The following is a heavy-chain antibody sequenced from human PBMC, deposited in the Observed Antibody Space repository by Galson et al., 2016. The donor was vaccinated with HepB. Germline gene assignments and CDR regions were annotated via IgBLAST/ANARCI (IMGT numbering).Heavy chain of an antibody. J-gene: IGHJ4*02. D-gene: IGHD3-10*01. CDR2: IYSGNNA. CDR3: ARAGSRVGFYLRFGFFDS. Sequence: SLRLSCAVSGFSVSQNYMTWVRQAPGKGLEWLSVIYSGNNAYYADSVKGRFTISRDNFRNTLHLQINSLRAEGTAVYYCARAGSRVGFYLRFGFFDSWGQGTLVTVSS. CDR1: GFSVSQNY. V-gene: IGHV3-53*01.